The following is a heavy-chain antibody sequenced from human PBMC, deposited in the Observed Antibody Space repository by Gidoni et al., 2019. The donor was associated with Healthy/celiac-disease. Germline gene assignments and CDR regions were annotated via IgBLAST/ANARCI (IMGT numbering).Heavy chain of an antibody. CDR3: ARVSAMVRGVTGYYYYGMDV. J-gene: IGHJ6*02. V-gene: IGHV1-8*01. Sequence: QVQLVQSGAEVKKPGASVKVSCKASGYTFTSYDIKWVRQATGQGLEWMGWMNPNSGNTGYAQKFQGRVTMTRNTSISTAYMELSSLRSEDTAVYYCARVSAMVRGVTGYYYYGMDVWGQGTTVTVSS. D-gene: IGHD3-10*01. CDR1: GYTFTSYD. CDR2: MNPNSGNT.